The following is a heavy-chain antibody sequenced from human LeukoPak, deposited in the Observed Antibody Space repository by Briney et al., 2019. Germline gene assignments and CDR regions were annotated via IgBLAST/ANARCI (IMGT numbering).Heavy chain of an antibody. V-gene: IGHV5-51*01. J-gene: IGHJ5*02. CDR3: AWRKYFSTWFEP. CDR2: IYPGDSET. Sequence: GESLEISCKGSGHIFTTYWIGWVRQLPGKGLEWMGIIYPGDSETQYSPSFQGQVTISVDKSINTAYLQWSSLKASDTAMYYCAWRKYFSTWFEPWGQGTLVTVSP. CDR1: GHIFTTYW. D-gene: IGHD1-14*01.